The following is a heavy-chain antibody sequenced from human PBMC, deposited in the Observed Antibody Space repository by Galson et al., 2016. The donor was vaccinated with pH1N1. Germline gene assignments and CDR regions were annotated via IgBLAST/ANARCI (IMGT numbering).Heavy chain of an antibody. J-gene: IGHJ1*01. CDR2: IRDNGRDM. CDR1: GINFNSYD. Sequence: SLRLSCAASGINFNSYDIHWVRQAPGKGLEWVAFIRDNGRDMFYADSGKGRFRVSRDNSKNTLYLQMNRLRTEDTAIYYCAKVESSPVGLWGRGTLVAVSS. CDR3: AKVESSPVGL. V-gene: IGHV3-30*02. D-gene: IGHD2-2*01.